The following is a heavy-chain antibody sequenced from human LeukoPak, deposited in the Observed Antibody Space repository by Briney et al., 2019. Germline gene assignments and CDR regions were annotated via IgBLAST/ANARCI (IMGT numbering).Heavy chain of an antibody. CDR2: IIPIFGTA. CDR3: ARALGTYYYGSGSYGY. CDR1: GGTFSTYA. Sequence: GASVKVSCKASGGTFSTYAISCVRQAPGQGLEWMGGIIPIFGTANYAQKFQGRVTITTDESTSTAYMELTSLRSEHTAVYYCARALGTYYYGSGSYGYWGQGTLVTVSS. J-gene: IGHJ4*02. V-gene: IGHV1-69*05. D-gene: IGHD3-10*01.